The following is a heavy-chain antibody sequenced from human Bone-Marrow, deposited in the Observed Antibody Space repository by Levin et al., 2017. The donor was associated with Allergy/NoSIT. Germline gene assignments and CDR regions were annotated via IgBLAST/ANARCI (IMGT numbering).Heavy chain of an antibody. V-gene: IGHV3-23*01. J-gene: IGHJ4*02. Sequence: GGSLRLSCAGSGFTFNNYAMNWVRQPPGKGLEWVSSISGSGHNTDYADSVKGRSTISRDNSKNMLFLEMDSLRAEDTAVYFCAKDRSTRARFPDYWGQGALVIVSS. CDR2: ISGSGHNT. CDR1: GFTFNNYA. CDR3: AKDRSTRARFPDY. D-gene: IGHD3-3*01.